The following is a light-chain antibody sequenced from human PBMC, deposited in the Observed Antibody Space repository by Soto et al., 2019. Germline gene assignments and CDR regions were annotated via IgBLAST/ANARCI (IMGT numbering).Light chain of an antibody. Sequence: DIQMTQTPFSLSAPLGDRVTITCRASHSISAYLNWYQQKPGKVPKRLIFAASSLQVVVPSRFSASGSGTDFTLTISSLQPEDFVTYFCQQSHSAPFTVGPGTTVDIK. CDR1: HSISAY. J-gene: IGKJ3*01. CDR2: AAS. CDR3: QQSHSAPFT. V-gene: IGKV1-39*01.